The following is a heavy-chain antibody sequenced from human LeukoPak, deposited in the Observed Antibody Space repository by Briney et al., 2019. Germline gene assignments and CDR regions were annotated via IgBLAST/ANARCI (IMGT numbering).Heavy chain of an antibody. Sequence: SETLSLTCTVSGGSISSNTYYWDWIRQTPEKVLDWIGSIHYSGRTLYNPSLVSRFTISFDTSTHQFSLRLTSVTGADTVVYYCARHPPATVGIYFDYWGQGTLVTVSS. D-gene: IGHD1-26*01. CDR3: ARHPPATVGIYFDY. V-gene: IGHV4-39*01. J-gene: IGHJ4*02. CDR1: GGSISSNTYY. CDR2: IHYSGRT.